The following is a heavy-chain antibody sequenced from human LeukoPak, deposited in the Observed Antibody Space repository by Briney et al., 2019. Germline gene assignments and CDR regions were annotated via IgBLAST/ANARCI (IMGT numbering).Heavy chain of an antibody. J-gene: IGHJ4*02. CDR2: ISYDGSNK. D-gene: IGHD4-17*01. CDR1: GFTFNHYA. CDR3: ARGSSWYGDPRGFDN. V-gene: IGHV3-30*04. Sequence: GRSLRLSCTASGFTFNHYAMHWVRQAPGKGLEWMAVISYDGSNKDYADSVKGRFTISRDNSNLTMYLQINGLRGEDTAVYHCARGSSWYGDPRGFDNWGQGALVTVSS.